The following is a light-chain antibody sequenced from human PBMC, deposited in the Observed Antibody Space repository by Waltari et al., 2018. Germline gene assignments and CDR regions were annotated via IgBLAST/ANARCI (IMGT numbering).Light chain of an antibody. CDR3: HQCYSTPLS. Sequence: DIVLTPAPVPLAVSLGERDILTLQVHQSLLFNFNKKNYLSWYQQQPSQPPKLLIYWASTRQSGVPDRFSGSGSETNFTLTISSLQPEDVAAYYCHQCYSTPLSFGGGTKVEI. V-gene: IGKV4-1*01. J-gene: IGKJ4*01. CDR1: QSLLFNFNKKNY. CDR2: WAS.